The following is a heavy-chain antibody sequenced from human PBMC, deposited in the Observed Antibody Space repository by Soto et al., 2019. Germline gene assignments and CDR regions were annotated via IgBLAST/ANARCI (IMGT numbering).Heavy chain of an antibody. J-gene: IGHJ4*02. V-gene: IGHV1-69*12. Sequence: QVQLVQSGAEVKKPGSSVKVSCKASGGTFSSYAISWVRQAPGQGREWMGGIIPIFGTGNYAQKFQGRVPITADQSPSTAYMELSSLRSEDTAVYYCARAATGTWGFDYWGQGTLVTLSS. CDR1: GGTFSSYA. CDR3: ARAATGTWGFDY. CDR2: IIPIFGTG. D-gene: IGHD1-1*01.